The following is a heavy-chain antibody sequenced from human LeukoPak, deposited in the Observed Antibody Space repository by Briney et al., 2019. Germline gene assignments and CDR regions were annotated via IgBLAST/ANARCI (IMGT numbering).Heavy chain of an antibody. Sequence: GGSLRLSCAASGFTFSSYEMNWVRQAPGKGLEWASYISSSGRTTHYADSVKGRFTISRDNAKNSLYLQMNSLRAEDTAVYYCARVGQQLVAPAANYWGPGTLVTVSS. J-gene: IGHJ4*02. D-gene: IGHD6-13*01. CDR3: ARVGQQLVAPAANY. CDR1: GFTFSSYE. CDR2: ISSSGRTT. V-gene: IGHV3-48*03.